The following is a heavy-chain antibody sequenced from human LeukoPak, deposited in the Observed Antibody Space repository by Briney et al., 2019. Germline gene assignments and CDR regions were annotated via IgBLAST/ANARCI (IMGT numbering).Heavy chain of an antibody. Sequence: GGSLRLSCAASGFTFSSYSMNWVRQAPGKGLEWVSTVNSGGGDTYYEDSVKGRLTISRDNSKNTLYLQMDSLRAEDTAIYYCAKSSPDYWGQGTLVTVSS. V-gene: IGHV3-23*01. J-gene: IGHJ4*02. CDR3: AKSSPDY. CDR2: VNSGGGDT. CDR1: GFTFSSYS.